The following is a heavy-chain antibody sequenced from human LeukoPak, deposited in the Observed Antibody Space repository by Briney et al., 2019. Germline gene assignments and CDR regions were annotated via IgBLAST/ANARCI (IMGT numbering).Heavy chain of an antibody. D-gene: IGHD3-9*01. J-gene: IGHJ4*02. CDR1: GGSFSGYY. CDR3: ASSTWLVIDY. V-gene: IGHV4-34*01. Sequence: PSETLSLTCAVYGGSFSGYYWSWIRQPPGKGLEWIGEINHSGSTNYNPSLKSRVTIPVDTSKNQFSLKLSSVTAADTAVYYCASSTWLVIDYWGQGTLVTVSS. CDR2: INHSGST.